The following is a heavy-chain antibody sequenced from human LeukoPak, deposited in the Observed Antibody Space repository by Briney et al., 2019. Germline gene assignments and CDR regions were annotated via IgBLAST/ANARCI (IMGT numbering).Heavy chain of an antibody. V-gene: IGHV4-4*07. Sequence: SETLSLTCTVSNGSMRSYYWTWIRQPAGKGLEWVGRIYTSGSTNYNPSLKSRVTISVDTSKNQFSLKLSSVTAADTAVYYCARDSGDYEGDNWFDPWGQGTLVTVSS. CDR1: NGSMRSYY. CDR3: ARDSGDYEGDNWFDP. D-gene: IGHD4-17*01. CDR2: IYTSGST. J-gene: IGHJ5*02.